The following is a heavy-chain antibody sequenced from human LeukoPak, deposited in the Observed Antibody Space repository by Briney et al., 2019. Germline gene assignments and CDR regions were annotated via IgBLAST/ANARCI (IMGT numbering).Heavy chain of an antibody. CDR2: IYWDDDK. Sequence: ESGPTLVKPTQTLTLTCTFSGFSLSTSGVGVGWIRQPPGKALEWLALIYWDDDKRYSPSLKSRLTITKDTSKNQVVLTMTNMDPADTATYYCAHGGYSGYNRGSAFDIWGQGTMVTVSS. CDR3: AHGGYSGYNRGSAFDI. J-gene: IGHJ3*02. D-gene: IGHD5-12*01. CDR1: GFSLSTSGVG. V-gene: IGHV2-5*02.